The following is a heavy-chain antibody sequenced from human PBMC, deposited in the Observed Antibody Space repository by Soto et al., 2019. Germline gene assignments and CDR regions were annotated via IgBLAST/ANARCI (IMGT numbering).Heavy chain of an antibody. CDR2: TYYRSKWYN. J-gene: IGHJ4*02. CDR3: ARAWGFSSGSYGSFSY. Sequence: SQTLSLTCVISGDSVSSNRAAWNWIRQSPSRGLEWLGRTYYRSKWYNDYAVSVKSRITINPDTSKNQLSLQLNSVTPEDTAVYYCARAWGFSSGSYGSFSYWGQGTLVTVSS. CDR1: GDSVSSNRAA. D-gene: IGHD6-19*01. V-gene: IGHV6-1*01.